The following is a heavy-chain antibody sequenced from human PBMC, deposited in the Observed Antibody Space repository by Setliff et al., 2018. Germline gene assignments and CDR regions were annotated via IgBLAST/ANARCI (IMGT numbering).Heavy chain of an antibody. Sequence: SETLSLTCAVSGVAISDGHFWGWIRQPPGKGLEWIGSIDRTGNRYYNSPLRSRVTLSIDMSRNEFSLELRSMTAADTAMYYCARRDEYLQFREFFDFWGQGILVTVS. V-gene: IGHV4-38-2*01. J-gene: IGHJ4*02. CDR3: ARRDEYLQFREFFDF. CDR1: GVAISDGHF. D-gene: IGHD3-10*01. CDR2: IDRTGNR.